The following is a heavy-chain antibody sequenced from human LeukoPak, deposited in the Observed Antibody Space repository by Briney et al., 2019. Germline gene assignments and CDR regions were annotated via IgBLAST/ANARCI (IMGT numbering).Heavy chain of an antibody. V-gene: IGHV3-23*01. CDR1: XFTFXSXX. CDR2: ISGSGGST. Sequence: XXXAAXXFTFXSXXMSWVRXAPGXXLEWVSAISGSGGSTYYADSVKGRFTISGDNSKNTLYLQMNSLRAEDTAVYYCAKDSGPPGFDYWGQGTLVTVSS. J-gene: IGHJ4*02. CDR3: AKDSGPPGFDY.